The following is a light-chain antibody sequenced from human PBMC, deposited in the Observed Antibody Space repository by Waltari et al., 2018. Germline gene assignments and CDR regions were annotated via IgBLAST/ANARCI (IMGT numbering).Light chain of an antibody. J-gene: IGLJ2*01. Sequence: QSALTQPASVSGSPGQAIIIYCTGTGSDVGGYDYVSWYQQYPGKAPRLIIYDVYNRPSGVSNRFSGSKSDNTASLTISGLQAEDESVYYCSSYTSSGVVFGGGTKLTVL. V-gene: IGLV2-14*01. CDR1: GSDVGGYDY. CDR2: DVY. CDR3: SSYTSSGVV.